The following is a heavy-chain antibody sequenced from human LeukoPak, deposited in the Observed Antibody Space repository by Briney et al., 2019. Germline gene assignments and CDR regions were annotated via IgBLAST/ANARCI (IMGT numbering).Heavy chain of an antibody. D-gene: IGHD6-13*01. J-gene: IGHJ3*02. CDR2: IYYSGST. V-gene: IGHV4-39*07. Sequence: SETVSLTCTVSGGSISSSSYYWGWIRQPPGKGLEWIGSIYYSGSTYYNPSLKSRVTIAVDTSKNQFSLKLSSVTAADTAVYYCAREKLAAADPDAFDIWGQGTMVTVSS. CDR1: GGSISSSSYY. CDR3: AREKLAAADPDAFDI.